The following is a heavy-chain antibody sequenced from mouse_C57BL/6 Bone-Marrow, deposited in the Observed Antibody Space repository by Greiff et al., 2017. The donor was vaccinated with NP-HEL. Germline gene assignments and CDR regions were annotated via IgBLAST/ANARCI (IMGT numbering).Heavy chain of an antibody. D-gene: IGHD1-1*01. Sequence: EVKLVESGGGLVKPGGSLKLSCAASGFTFSSYAMSWVRQTPEKRLEWVATISDGGSYTYYPDNVKGRFTISRDNAKNNLYLQMSHLKSEDTAMYYCARGYYGSSSYFDYWGQGTTLTVPS. V-gene: IGHV5-4*03. CDR1: GFTFSSYA. CDR3: ARGYYGSSSYFDY. CDR2: ISDGGSYT. J-gene: IGHJ2*01.